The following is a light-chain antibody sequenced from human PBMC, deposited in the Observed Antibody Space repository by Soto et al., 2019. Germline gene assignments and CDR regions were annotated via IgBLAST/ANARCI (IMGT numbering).Light chain of an antibody. CDR2: GAS. CDR1: QSVSTN. Sequence: EIVMTQSPATLSVSPGERVTLSCRVSQSVSTNLAWYQHKPGQPPRLLIYGASTRATGIPARFSGSGFGTEFTLTISSLQSEDFAVYYCHQYNYRPLFGQGTKVEIK. V-gene: IGKV3-15*01. CDR3: HQYNYRPL. J-gene: IGKJ1*01.